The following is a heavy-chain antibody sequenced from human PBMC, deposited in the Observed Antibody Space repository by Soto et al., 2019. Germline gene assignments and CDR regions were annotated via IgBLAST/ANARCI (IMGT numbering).Heavy chain of an antibody. D-gene: IGHD4-4*01. V-gene: IGHV5-10-1*01. CDR2: MDPSDSYT. J-gene: IGHJ2*01. CDR1: GFSFTTYW. Sequence: GESLKISCQGSGFSFTTYWITWVRQMPGKGLEWMGKMDPSDSYTNYSPSFQGHVTISADKSISTAYLQWSSLKASDTSMYYCARRPRTVGQLYLDLWGRGTLVTVSS. CDR3: ARRPRTVGQLYLDL.